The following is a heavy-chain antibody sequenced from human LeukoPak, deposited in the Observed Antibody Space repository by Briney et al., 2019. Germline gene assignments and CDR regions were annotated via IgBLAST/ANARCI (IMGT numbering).Heavy chain of an antibody. CDR1: GYTFTSYG. CDR2: ISAYNGNT. Sequence: ASVKVSCKASGYTFTSYGISWVRQAPGQGLEWMGWISAYNGNTNYAQKLQGRVTMTTDTSTSTVYMELRRLRSDDTAVYYCARVEYGSSAPVDYWGQGTLVTVSS. CDR3: ARVEYGSSAPVDY. D-gene: IGHD6-13*01. V-gene: IGHV1-18*01. J-gene: IGHJ4*02.